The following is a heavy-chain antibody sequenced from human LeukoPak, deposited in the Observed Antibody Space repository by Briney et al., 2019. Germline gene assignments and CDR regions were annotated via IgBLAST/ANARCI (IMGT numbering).Heavy chain of an antibody. V-gene: IGHV3-7*01. J-gene: IGHJ4*02. CDR3: ARNGGLHTNFDY. CDR2: TKPDGSAE. CDR1: GFSFRNYW. D-gene: IGHD2-8*01. Sequence: GGSLRLSCAASGFSFRNYWMGWVRQAPGKGLEWVANTKPDGSAEYYADSVRGRFTASRDNANNLLYLQMNRLRAEDTAVYYCARNGGLHTNFDYWGQGTLLTVSS.